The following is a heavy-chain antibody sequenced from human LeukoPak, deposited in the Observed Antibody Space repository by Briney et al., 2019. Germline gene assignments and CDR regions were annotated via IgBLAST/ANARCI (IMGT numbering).Heavy chain of an antibody. V-gene: IGHV3-33*01. CDR2: IWYDGSNK. CDR3: ASHNYDSSCYLVFDY. D-gene: IGHD3-22*01. CDR1: GFTFSSYG. Sequence: GRSLRLSCAASGFTFSSYGMHWVRQAPGKGLEWVAVIWYDGSNKYYADSVKGRFTISRDNSKNTLYLQMNSLRAEDTAVYYCASHNYDSSCYLVFDYWGQGTLVTVSS. J-gene: IGHJ4*02.